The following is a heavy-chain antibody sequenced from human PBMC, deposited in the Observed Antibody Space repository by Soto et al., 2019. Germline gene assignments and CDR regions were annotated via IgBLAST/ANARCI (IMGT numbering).Heavy chain of an antibody. Sequence: PGGSLRLSCAASGFTFSDYYMSWIRQVPGKGLEWVSYISSSSSYTNYADSVKGRFTISRDNAKNSLYLQMNSLRAEDTAVYYCAKENSGSKIVFDYWGQGTLVTVSS. D-gene: IGHD1-26*01. J-gene: IGHJ4*02. V-gene: IGHV3-11*05. CDR1: GFTFSDYY. CDR2: ISSSSSYT. CDR3: AKENSGSKIVFDY.